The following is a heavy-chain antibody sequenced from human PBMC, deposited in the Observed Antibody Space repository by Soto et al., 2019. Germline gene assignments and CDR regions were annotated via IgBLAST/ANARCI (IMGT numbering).Heavy chain of an antibody. V-gene: IGHV7-4-1*01. J-gene: IGHJ6*02. CDR3: ARDIVVVPAAPDAYYYYGMDV. CDR2: INTNTGNP. CDR1: GYTFTSYA. Sequence: QVQLVQSGSELKKPGASVKVSCKASGYTFTSYAMNWVRQAPGQGLEWMGWINTNTGNPTYAQGFTGRFVFSLDTSVSTAYLQICSLKAEDTAVYYCARDIVVVPAAPDAYYYYGMDVWGQGTTVTVSS. D-gene: IGHD2-2*01.